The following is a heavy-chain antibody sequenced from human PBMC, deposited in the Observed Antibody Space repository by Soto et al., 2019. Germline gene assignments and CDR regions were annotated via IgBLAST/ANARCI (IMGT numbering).Heavy chain of an antibody. J-gene: IGHJ6*03. Sequence: LSLTCTVSGGSISSHYCSWIRQPPGTGLEWIGHIYYTDTGSTNYNPSLKSRITISIDTSKNQFSLKLSSVTAADTAVYYCARSYGANCSSTSCYYYYYMDVWGKGTTVTVSS. CDR2: IYYTDTGST. D-gene: IGHD2-2*01. V-gene: IGHV4-59*08. CDR1: GGSISSHY. CDR3: ARSYGANCSSTSCYYYYYMDV.